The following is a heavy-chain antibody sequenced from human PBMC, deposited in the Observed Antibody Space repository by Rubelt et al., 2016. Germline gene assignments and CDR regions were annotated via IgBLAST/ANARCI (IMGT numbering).Heavy chain of an antibody. CDR2: TSAYNGNT. Sequence: QVQLVQSGAEVKKPGASVKVSCKASGYTFTSYGISWVRQAPGHGLEWMGWTSAYNGNTNYAQKLQCRATMTTDTSTSTAYMELRSLRSDDTAVYYCSRYLGIEGDFDHWGQGTLVTVSS. CDR1: GYTFTSYG. V-gene: IGHV1-18*01. CDR3: SRYLGIEGDFDH. D-gene: IGHD7-27*01. J-gene: IGHJ4*02.